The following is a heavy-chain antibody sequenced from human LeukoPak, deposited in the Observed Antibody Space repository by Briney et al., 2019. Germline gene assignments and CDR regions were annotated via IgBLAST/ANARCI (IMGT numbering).Heavy chain of an antibody. Sequence: GGSLRLSCAASGFTFSSYGMHWVRQAPGKGLEWVAVISYDGGNKYYADSVKGRFTISRDNSKNTLYLQMNSLRAEDTAVYYCARVEIRLGYYYDSSGYSGAFDIWGQGTMVTVSS. CDR1: GFTFSSYG. V-gene: IGHV3-30*03. D-gene: IGHD3-22*01. CDR2: ISYDGGNK. CDR3: ARVEIRLGYYYDSSGYSGAFDI. J-gene: IGHJ3*02.